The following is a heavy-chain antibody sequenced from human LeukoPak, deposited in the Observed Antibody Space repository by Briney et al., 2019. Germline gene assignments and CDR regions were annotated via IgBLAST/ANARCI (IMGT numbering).Heavy chain of an antibody. J-gene: IGHJ4*02. CDR1: GFNFGDFA. CDR2: ISDTGKVV. D-gene: IGHD3-3*01. V-gene: IGHV3-23*01. Sequence: GESLKISCIGSGFNFGDFAMSWVRQVPGRGPDFVSSISDTGKVVFYTDSVRGRATVSRDNSKSTLYLQLSDVRGDDTAVYYCDNGEWRGPGTQVVVSS. CDR3: DNGEW.